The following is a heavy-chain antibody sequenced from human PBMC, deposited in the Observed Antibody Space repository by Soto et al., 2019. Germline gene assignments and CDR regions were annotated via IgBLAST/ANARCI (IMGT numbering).Heavy chain of an antibody. Sequence: GGSLRLSCAASGFTFDDYAMHWVRQAPGKGLEWVSGISWNSGSIGYADSVKGRFTISRDNAKNSLYLQMNSLRAEDTALYYCAKGDASDFWSGYSPENNWFDPWGQGTLVTVSS. D-gene: IGHD3-3*01. CDR3: AKGDASDFWSGYSPENNWFDP. J-gene: IGHJ5*02. CDR2: ISWNSGSI. CDR1: GFTFDDYA. V-gene: IGHV3-9*01.